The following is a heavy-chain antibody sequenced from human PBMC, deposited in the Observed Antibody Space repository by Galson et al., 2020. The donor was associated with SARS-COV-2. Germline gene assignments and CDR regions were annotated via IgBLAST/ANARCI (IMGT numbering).Heavy chain of an antibody. V-gene: IGHV3-30*04. Sequence: GGSLRLSCTPYGSTFAECAVHWVRQAPGKGLEWVALISYRESNTYYTDSVKGRFTISRDNSKDTVFLQMSSLRPEDTAVYFCARAPYAGYYYYAMDVWGRGTTVTVSS. CDR2: ISYRESNT. CDR3: ARAPYAGYYYYAMDV. CDR1: GSTFAECA. D-gene: IGHD3-16*01. J-gene: IGHJ6*02.